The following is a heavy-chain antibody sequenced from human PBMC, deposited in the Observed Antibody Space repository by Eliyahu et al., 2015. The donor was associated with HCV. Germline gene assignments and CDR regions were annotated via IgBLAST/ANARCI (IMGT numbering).Heavy chain of an antibody. CDR1: GFTFSNAX. Sequence: EVQLVESGGGLVKPGGSLRLSCAASGFTFSNAXMXWVXQAPGKGLEWVGRIKSKTDGGTTDYAAPVKGRFTISRDDSKNTLYLQMNSLKTEDTAVYYCTTTGGRGWYRDRVIIYYGMDVWGQGTTVTVSS. CDR2: IKSKTDGGTT. D-gene: IGHD6-19*01. CDR3: TTTGGRGWYRDRVIIYYGMDV. V-gene: IGHV3-15*01. J-gene: IGHJ6*02.